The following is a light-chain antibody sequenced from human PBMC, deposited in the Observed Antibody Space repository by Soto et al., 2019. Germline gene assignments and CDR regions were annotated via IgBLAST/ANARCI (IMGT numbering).Light chain of an antibody. V-gene: IGLV2-14*01. Sequence: QSALTQPASVSGSPGQSITISCSETSSDVGGYNYVSWYQQHPGKAPKLMIYDVSNRPSGVSNRFSGSKSGNTASLTISGLQSEDEADYYCSSYTSSSHYVFGTGTKVTVL. CDR3: SSYTSSSHYV. CDR1: SSDVGGYNY. CDR2: DVS. J-gene: IGLJ1*01.